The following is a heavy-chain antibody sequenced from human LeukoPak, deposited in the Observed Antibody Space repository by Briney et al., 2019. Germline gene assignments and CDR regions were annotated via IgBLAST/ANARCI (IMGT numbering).Heavy chain of an antibody. J-gene: IGHJ4*02. CDR2: IIPIFGTA. D-gene: IGHD3-3*01. CDR3: ARDRNDFWSGYSFDY. CDR1: GGTFSSYA. V-gene: IGHV1-69*01. Sequence: GSSVKVSCKASGGTFSSYAISWVRQAPGQGLEWVGGIIPIFGTANYAQKFQGRVTITADESTSTAYMELSSLRSEDTAVYYCARDRNDFWSGYSFDYWGQGTLVTVSS.